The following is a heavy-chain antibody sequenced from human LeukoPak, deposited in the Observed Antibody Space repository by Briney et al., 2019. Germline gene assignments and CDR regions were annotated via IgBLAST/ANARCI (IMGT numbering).Heavy chain of an antibody. CDR1: GFTFSSYD. Sequence: GGSLRLSCAASGFTFSSYDMHWVRQATGKGLEWVSAIGTAGDTYYPGSVKGRFTISRENAKNSLYLQMNSLRAGDTAVYYCARGGGNAPFDYWGQGTLVTVSS. D-gene: IGHD3-10*01. V-gene: IGHV3-13*01. CDR2: IGTAGDT. J-gene: IGHJ4*02. CDR3: ARGGGNAPFDY.